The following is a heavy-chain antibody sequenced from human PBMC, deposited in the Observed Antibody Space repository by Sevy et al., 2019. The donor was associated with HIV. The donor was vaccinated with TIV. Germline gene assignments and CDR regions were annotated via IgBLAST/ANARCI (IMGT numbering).Heavy chain of an antibody. V-gene: IGHV3-7*01. CDR3: ARVGIFEGSESHFRFIDY. D-gene: IGHD3-10*01. CDR1: GFTFSTYW. CDR2: INQDGSKK. J-gene: IGHJ4*02. Sequence: GESRKISCAASGFTFSTYWMTWVRQAPGKGLEWVANINQDGSKKNYVDSMKGRFTISRDNAKNSLYVQMNSLRAEDTAVYYCARVGIFEGSESHFRFIDYWGQGILVTVSS.